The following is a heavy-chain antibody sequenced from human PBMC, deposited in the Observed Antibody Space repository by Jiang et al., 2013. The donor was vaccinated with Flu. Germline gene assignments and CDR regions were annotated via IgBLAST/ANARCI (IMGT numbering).Heavy chain of an antibody. D-gene: IGHD3-16*02. CDR3: ARSGITFGGVIVKGVRSGLDY. CDR2: INHSGST. Sequence: LLKPSETLSLTCAVYGGSFSGYYWSWIRQPPGKGLEWIGEINHSGSTNYNPSLKSRVTISVDTSKNQFSLKLSSVTAADTAVYYCARSGITFGGVIVKGVRSGLDYWGQGTLVTVSS. J-gene: IGHJ4*02. V-gene: IGHV4-34*01. CDR1: GGSFSGYY.